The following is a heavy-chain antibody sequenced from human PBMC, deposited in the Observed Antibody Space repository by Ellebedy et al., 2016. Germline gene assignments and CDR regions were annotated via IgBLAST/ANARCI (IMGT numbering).Heavy chain of an antibody. CDR1: GGSFSAYY. V-gene: IGHV4-34*01. CDR3: ARRGGNGRNSFLANYYGLDV. CDR2: INHSGTT. Sequence: SETLSLXXAVSGGSFSAYYWTWIGQAPGKGLEWLGEINHSGTTNYNPSLKSRVTMSVDTSKNQFSLKLSSVTAADTAIYYCARRGGNGRNSFLANYYGLDVWGQGTTVTVSS. J-gene: IGHJ6*02. D-gene: IGHD4-23*01.